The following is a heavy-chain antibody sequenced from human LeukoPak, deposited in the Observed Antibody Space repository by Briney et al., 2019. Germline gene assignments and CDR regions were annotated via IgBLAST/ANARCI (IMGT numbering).Heavy chain of an antibody. CDR2: IIPIFGTA. D-gene: IGHD1-26*01. J-gene: IGHJ4*02. V-gene: IGHV1-69*13. CDR1: GGTFSSYA. Sequence: GASVKVSCKASGGTFSSYAISWVRQAPGQGLEWMGGIIPIFGTANYAQKFQGRVTITADESTSTAYMELSSLRSEDTAVYYCARTRVGATDYYFDYWGQGTPVTVSS. CDR3: ARTRVGATDYYFDY.